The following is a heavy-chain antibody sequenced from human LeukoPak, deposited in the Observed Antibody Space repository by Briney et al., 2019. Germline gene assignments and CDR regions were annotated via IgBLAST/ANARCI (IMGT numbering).Heavy chain of an antibody. V-gene: IGHV3-30-3*01. J-gene: IGHJ3*01. D-gene: IGHD5-12*01. CDR1: GFTFSSYA. CDR3: ARDKSVLDGGYEGTFAV. CDR2: ISYDGSNK. Sequence: GRSLRLSCAASGFTFSSYAMHWVRQAPGKGLEWVAVISYDGSNKYYADSVKGRFTISRDNSKNILYLQMKSLRAGDTAVYYCARDKSVLDGGYEGTFAVWGQGTVVTVSS.